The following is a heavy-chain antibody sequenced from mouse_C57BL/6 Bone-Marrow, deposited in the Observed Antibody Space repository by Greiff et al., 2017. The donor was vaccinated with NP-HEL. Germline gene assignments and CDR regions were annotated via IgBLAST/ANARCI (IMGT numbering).Heavy chain of an antibody. Sequence: EVKLQESGGGLVKPGGSLKLSCAASGFTFSSYAMSWVRQTPEKRLEWVATISDGGSYTYYPDNVKGRFPISRDNAKNNLYLQMSHLKSEDTAMYYCARDRGHYFDYWGQGTTLTVSS. CDR3: ARDRGHYFDY. CDR2: ISDGGSYT. V-gene: IGHV5-4*01. D-gene: IGHD3-1*01. J-gene: IGHJ2*01. CDR1: GFTFSSYA.